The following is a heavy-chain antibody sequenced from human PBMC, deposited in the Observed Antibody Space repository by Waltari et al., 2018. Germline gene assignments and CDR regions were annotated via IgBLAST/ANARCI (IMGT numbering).Heavy chain of an antibody. CDR2: ITDKGSET. V-gene: IGHV3-23*04. CDR1: GFTFSRYA. D-gene: IGHD1-26*01. J-gene: IGHJ4*02. Sequence: EVQLEESGGGLVQPGGSLRLSCAASGFTFSRYAMAWVRQVPGKGVEWIAAITDKGSETYSAESVKGRFTISRDHSLYLQMKSLRVEDTAVYYCVKGSGGSRPYYFDSWGQGTLVTVSS. CDR3: VKGSGGSRPYYFDS.